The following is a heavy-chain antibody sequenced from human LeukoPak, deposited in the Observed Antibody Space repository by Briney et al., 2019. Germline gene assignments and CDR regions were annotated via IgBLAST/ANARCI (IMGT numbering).Heavy chain of an antibody. D-gene: IGHD6-13*01. CDR3: ASAEPRGSSWYPY. J-gene: IGHJ4*02. Sequence: GGSLRLSCAASGFTFSSYSMNWVRQAPGKGLEWVSSISSSSSYIYYADSVKGRFTISRDNAKNSLYLQMNSLRAEDTAVYYCASAEPRGSSWYPYWGQGTLVTVSS. CDR2: ISSSSSYI. CDR1: GFTFSSYS. V-gene: IGHV3-21*01.